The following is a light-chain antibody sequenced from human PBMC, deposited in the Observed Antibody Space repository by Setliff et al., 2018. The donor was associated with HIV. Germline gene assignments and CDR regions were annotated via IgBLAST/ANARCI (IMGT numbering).Light chain of an antibody. J-gene: IGLJ3*02. CDR1: SSDVGGYNY. CDR3: SSYTSGSTWV. V-gene: IGLV2-14*03. Sequence: QSVLTQPASVSGSPGQWITTPCTGTSSDVGGYNYVSWYQQQPGKAPRLIIYDVVTRPSGVSDRFSGSKSGSTASLTISGLQAEDEADYFCSSYTSGSTWVFGGGTK. CDR2: DVV.